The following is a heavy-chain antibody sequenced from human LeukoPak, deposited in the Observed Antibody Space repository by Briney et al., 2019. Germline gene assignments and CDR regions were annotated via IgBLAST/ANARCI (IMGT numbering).Heavy chain of an antibody. D-gene: IGHD3-10*01. CDR2: INHSGST. J-gene: IGHJ4*02. CDR1: GGSFSGYY. Sequence: PSETLSLTCAVYGGSFSGYYWSWIRQPPGKGLEWIGEINHSGSTNYNPSLKSRVTISVDTSKNQSSLKLSSVTAADTAVYYCARLPMVRGVISGGDWGQGTLVTVSS. V-gene: IGHV4-34*01. CDR3: ARLPMVRGVISGGD.